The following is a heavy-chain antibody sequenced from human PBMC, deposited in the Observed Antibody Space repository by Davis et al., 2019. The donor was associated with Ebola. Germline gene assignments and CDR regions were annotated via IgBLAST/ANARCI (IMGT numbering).Heavy chain of an antibody. Sequence: AASVKVSCKASGGTFSSYAISWVRQAPGQGLEWMGGIIPIFGTANYAQKFQGRVTITADKSTSTAYMELSSLRSEDTAVYYCARDGCSSTSCYLHRPFDYWGQGTLVTVSS. D-gene: IGHD2-2*01. J-gene: IGHJ4*02. CDR3: ARDGCSSTSCYLHRPFDY. V-gene: IGHV1-69*06. CDR1: GGTFSSYA. CDR2: IIPIFGTA.